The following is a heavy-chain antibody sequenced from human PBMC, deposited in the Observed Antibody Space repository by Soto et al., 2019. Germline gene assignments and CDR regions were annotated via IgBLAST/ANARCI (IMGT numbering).Heavy chain of an antibody. V-gene: IGHV4-59*01. CDR3: ARGRIKYSSSWYSPYNWFDP. J-gene: IGHJ5*02. D-gene: IGHD6-13*01. CDR2: IYYSGST. Sequence: PSETLSLTCTVSGGSISSYYWSWIRQPPGKGLEWIGYIYYSGSTNYNPSLKSRVTISVDTSKNQFSLKLSSVTAADTAVYYCARGRIKYSSSWYSPYNWFDPWGQGTLVTVSS. CDR1: GGSISSYY.